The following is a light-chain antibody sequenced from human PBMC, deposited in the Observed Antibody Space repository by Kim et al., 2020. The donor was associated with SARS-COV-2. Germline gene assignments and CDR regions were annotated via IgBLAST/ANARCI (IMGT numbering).Light chain of an antibody. CDR2: GKN. V-gene: IGLV3-19*01. Sequence: SYELTQDPAVSVALGQTVTITCQGDSLRTYYASWYQQKPGQAPRLVIYGKNNRPSGIPDRFSGSSSGNTASLTVTGAQAVDEADYYCNSRDKSGDHVVFGGGTQLTVL. CDR1: SLRTYY. J-gene: IGLJ2*01. CDR3: NSRDKSGDHVV.